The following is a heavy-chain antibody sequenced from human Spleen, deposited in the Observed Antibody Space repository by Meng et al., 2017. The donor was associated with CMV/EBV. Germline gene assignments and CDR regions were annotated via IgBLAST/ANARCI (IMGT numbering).Heavy chain of an antibody. V-gene: IGHV3-48*03. D-gene: IGHD5-18*01. CDR3: ARTPRGYSYGYSAFYFDY. J-gene: IGHJ4*02. Sequence: GESLKISCAASGFTFNSYAMNWVRQAPGKGLEWVSYINDASNNKYYADSVRGRFTVSRDNAQNSLYLQMDSLRADDTAVYYCARTPRGYSYGYSAFYFDYWGQGALVTVSS. CDR2: INDASNNK. CDR1: GFTFNSYA.